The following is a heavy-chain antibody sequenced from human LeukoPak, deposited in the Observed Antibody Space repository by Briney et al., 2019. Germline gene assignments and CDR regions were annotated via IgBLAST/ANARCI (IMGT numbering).Heavy chain of an antibody. V-gene: IGHV3-23*01. Sequence: GGSRTLSCAASGFTFSSYAMSWVRQPPGKGLEWVSSIRNSADVRYHADTVKGRFTISRDNSKNTLYLQMNSLRAGDTAVYYCGRAFRTPSWFIGYWGQGALVTVSS. CDR1: GFTFSSYA. CDR2: IRNSADVR. CDR3: GRAFRTPSWFIGY. J-gene: IGHJ4*02. D-gene: IGHD3-10*01.